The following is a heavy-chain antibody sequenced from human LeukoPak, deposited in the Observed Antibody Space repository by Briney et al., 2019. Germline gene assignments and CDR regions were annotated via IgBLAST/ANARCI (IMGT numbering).Heavy chain of an antibody. V-gene: IGHV4-39*01. Sequence: KASETLSLTGTVSGGSISSSSYYWGWIRQPPGKGLEWIGSIYYSGSTYYNPSLKSRVTISVDTSKNQFSLKLSSVTAADTAVYYCARIGYSYAHFQHWGQGTLVTVSS. CDR1: GGSISSSSYY. CDR3: ARIGYSYAHFQH. D-gene: IGHD5-18*01. CDR2: IYYSGST. J-gene: IGHJ1*01.